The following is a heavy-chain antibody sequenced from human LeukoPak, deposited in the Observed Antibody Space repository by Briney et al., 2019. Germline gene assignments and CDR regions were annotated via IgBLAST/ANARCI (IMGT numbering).Heavy chain of an antibody. J-gene: IGHJ6*03. CDR3: ARDRVGQQLVGRNYYYYYMDV. V-gene: IGHV4-59*01. D-gene: IGHD6-13*01. CDR2: IYYSGST. Sequence: SESLSLTCTVSGGFISNYYWNWIRQPPGKGLEWIGYIYYSGSTNYNPSLKSRVTISVDTSKNQFSLKLSSVTAADTAVYYCARDRVGQQLVGRNYYYYYMDVWGKGTTVTISS. CDR1: GGFISNYY.